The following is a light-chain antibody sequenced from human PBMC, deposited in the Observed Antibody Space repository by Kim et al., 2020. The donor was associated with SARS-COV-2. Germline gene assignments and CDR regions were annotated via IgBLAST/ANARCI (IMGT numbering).Light chain of an antibody. CDR3: QSYDSSLSDSV. Sequence: QRVTIACTGSSSNIGAGYDVHWYQQLPGTAPKLLIYDNSNRPSGVPDRFSGSKSGTSASLAITGLQAEDEADYYCQSYDSSLSDSVFGGGTQLTVL. CDR2: DNS. CDR1: SSNIGAGYD. V-gene: IGLV1-40*01. J-gene: IGLJ2*01.